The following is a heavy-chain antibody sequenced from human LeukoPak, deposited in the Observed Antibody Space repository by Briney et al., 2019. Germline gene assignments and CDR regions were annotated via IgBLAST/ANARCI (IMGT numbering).Heavy chain of an antibody. V-gene: IGHV6-1*01. CDR1: GDSVSSNSAA. CDR2: TYYRSKWCN. J-gene: IGHJ4*02. Sequence: SQTLSLTCAISGDSVSSNSAAWNWIRQSPSRGLEWLGRTYYRSKWCNGYAVSVKSRVTINPDTSKNQFSLQLNSVTPEDTAVYYCARVFSSAYDTSFDYWGQGTPVTVSS. D-gene: IGHD5-12*01. CDR3: ARVFSSAYDTSFDY.